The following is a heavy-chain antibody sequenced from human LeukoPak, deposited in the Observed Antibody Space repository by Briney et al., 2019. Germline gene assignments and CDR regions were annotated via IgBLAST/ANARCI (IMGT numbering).Heavy chain of an antibody. CDR1: GYTFTGYY. V-gene: IGHV1-2*02. CDR2: INPNSGGT. D-gene: IGHD2-2*01. J-gene: IGHJ5*02. Sequence: GASVKVSCKASGYTFTGYYMHWVRQAPGQGLEWMGWINPNSGGTNYAQKFQGRVTMTRDTSISTAYMELSRLRSDDTAVYYCARVAYCSSTSCYQNPLNWFDPWGQGTLVTVSS. CDR3: ARVAYCSSTSCYQNPLNWFDP.